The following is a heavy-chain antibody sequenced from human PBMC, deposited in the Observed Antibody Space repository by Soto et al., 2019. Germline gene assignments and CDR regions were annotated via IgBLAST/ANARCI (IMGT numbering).Heavy chain of an antibody. J-gene: IGHJ5*02. CDR2: ISSSRSYI. CDR3: ARRPLSSRWQDWFDP. V-gene: IGHV3-21*01. D-gene: IGHD6-13*01. Sequence: EVQLVESGGGLVKPGGSLRLSCAASGFTFSSYSMNWVRQAPGKGLEWVSSISSSRSYIYYADSVKGRFTISRDTAKNTLYLQMNSLRAEDTAVYYCARRPLSSRWQDWFDPWGKGTLVTVSS. CDR1: GFTFSSYS.